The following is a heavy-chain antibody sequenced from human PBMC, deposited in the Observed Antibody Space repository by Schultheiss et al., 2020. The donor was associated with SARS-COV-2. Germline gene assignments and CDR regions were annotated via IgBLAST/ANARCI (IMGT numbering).Heavy chain of an antibody. V-gene: IGHV3-48*04. CDR1: GFTFSVYW. J-gene: IGHJ4*02. CDR2: SSSSGSTK. Sequence: GGSLRLSCAASGFTFSVYWMSWVRQAPGKGLEWVSFSSSSGSTKYYADSVRGRITISRDNAKNSLYLEMNSLRAEDTAVYYCARVYSNSWFYFDHWGQGTLVTVSS. D-gene: IGHD6-13*01. CDR3: ARVYSNSWFYFDH.